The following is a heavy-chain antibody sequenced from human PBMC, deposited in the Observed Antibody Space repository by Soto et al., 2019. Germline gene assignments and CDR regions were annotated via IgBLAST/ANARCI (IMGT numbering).Heavy chain of an antibody. D-gene: IGHD3-10*01. CDR2: IYHSGST. J-gene: IGHJ5*02. CDR3: ARGPWVRANNWFDP. Sequence: SETLSLTCAVSGGSISSGGYSWSWIRQPPGKGLEWIGYIYHSGSTYYNPSLKSRVTISVDRSKNQFSLKLSSVTAADTAVYYCARGPWVRANNWFDPWGQGTLVTVSS. V-gene: IGHV4-30-2*01. CDR1: GGSISSGGYS.